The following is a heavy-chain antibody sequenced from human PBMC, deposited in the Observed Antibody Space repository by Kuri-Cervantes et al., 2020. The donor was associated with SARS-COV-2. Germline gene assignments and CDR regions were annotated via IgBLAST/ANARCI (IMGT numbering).Heavy chain of an antibody. Sequence: SETLSLTCTVSGGSISSSSYYWGWIRQPPGKGREWIGSTYYSRSTYYNPSLKSRVTISVDTSKNQFSLKLSAVTAADTAVYYCARGLLLSTIDAFDIWGQGTMVTVSS. V-gene: IGHV4-39*01. CDR1: GGSISSSSYY. CDR2: TYYSRST. J-gene: IGHJ3*02. CDR3: ARGLLLSTIDAFDI. D-gene: IGHD3-10*01.